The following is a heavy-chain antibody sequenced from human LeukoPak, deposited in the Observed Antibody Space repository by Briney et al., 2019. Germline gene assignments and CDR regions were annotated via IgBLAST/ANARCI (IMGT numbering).Heavy chain of an antibody. CDR2: IIPIFGTA. Sequence: GSSVKVSCKASGGTFSSYAISWVRQAPGQGLEWMGGIIPIFGTANYAQKFQGRVTITADESTSTAYMELSSLRSEDTAVYYCARDWRYCSGGSCYSTLDYWGQGTLVTVSS. D-gene: IGHD2-15*01. CDR3: ARDWRYCSGGSCYSTLDY. CDR1: GGTFSSYA. V-gene: IGHV1-69*01. J-gene: IGHJ4*02.